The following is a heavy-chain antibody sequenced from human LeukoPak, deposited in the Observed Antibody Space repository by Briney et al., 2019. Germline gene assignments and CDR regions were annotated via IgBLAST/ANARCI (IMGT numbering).Heavy chain of an antibody. D-gene: IGHD3-9*01. CDR2: VSSSGETT. J-gene: IGHJ5*02. CDR1: GFSFSTYG. V-gene: IGHV3-23*01. Sequence: PGGSLRLSCAGSGFSFSTYGMTWVRQAPGKGLEWVSSVSSSGETTYYADSVKGRFTISRDNSKSTLYLQMNSLRAEDTAVYYCAKAPGGILTGYLSPRGWFDPWGQGTLVTVSS. CDR3: AKAPGGILTGYLSPRGWFDP.